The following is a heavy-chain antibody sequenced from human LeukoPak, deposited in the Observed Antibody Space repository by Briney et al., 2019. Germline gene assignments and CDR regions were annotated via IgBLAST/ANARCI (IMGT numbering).Heavy chain of an antibody. CDR3: VTDWPVW. D-gene: IGHD3-16*01. J-gene: IGHJ4*02. CDR2: INDRSTTI. CDR1: GFSFSGFG. Sequence: PGGSLRLSCAASGFSFSGFGMHWARQAPGKGLEWASYINDRSTTIYYADSVKARFTISRDNAKNSLFLQMNSLRAEDTAVYFCVTDWPVWWGQGTLVTVSS. V-gene: IGHV3-48*01.